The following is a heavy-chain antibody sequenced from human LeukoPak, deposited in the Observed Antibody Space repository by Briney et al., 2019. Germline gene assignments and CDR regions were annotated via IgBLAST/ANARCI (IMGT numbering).Heavy chain of an antibody. J-gene: IGHJ4*02. Sequence: ASVKVSCKASGYTFTSYYMHWVRQAPGQGIEWMGIINPSGGSTSYAQKFQGRVTMTSDMSTSTVYMELSSLTSEATAVYYCARIEQYSSGWYESDYWGQGTLVTVSS. D-gene: IGHD6-19*01. V-gene: IGHV1-46*01. CDR3: ARIEQYSSGWYESDY. CDR1: GYTFTSYY. CDR2: INPSGGST.